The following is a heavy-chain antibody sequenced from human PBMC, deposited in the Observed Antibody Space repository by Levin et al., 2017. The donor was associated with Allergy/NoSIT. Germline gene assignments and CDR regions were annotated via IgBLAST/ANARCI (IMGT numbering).Heavy chain of an antibody. CDR3: AKGFYYDNTAYFSH. CDR2: ISGSGGII. D-gene: IGHD3-22*01. CDR1: GFTFSSFA. J-gene: IGHJ4*02. Sequence: ASVKVSCAASGFTFSSFAMSWVRQAPGKGLEWVSGISGSGGIIYYGDSVKGRFIVSRDNSKNTLYLQMNSLRAEDTAIYYCAKGFYYDNTAYFSHWGQGTLVTVSS. V-gene: IGHV3-23*01.